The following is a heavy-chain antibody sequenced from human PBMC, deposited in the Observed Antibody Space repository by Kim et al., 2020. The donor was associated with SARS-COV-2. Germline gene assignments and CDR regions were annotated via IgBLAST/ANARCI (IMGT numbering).Heavy chain of an antibody. Sequence: DFVKGGFTNARDNSKNTLYQQMNSLRAEDTAVYYCAKDPYYDFWSGYYFDYWGQGTLVTVSS. V-gene: IGHV3-23*01. D-gene: IGHD3-3*01. J-gene: IGHJ4*02. CDR3: AKDPYYDFWSGYYFDY.